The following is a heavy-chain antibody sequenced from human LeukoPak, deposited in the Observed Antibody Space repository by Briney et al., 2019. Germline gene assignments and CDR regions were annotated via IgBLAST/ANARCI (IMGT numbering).Heavy chain of an antibody. CDR2: ISSSGSTI. CDR3: ARSMDIVVVN. Sequence: GGSLRLSCAASGFTFSSYEMNWVRQAPGKGLEWVSYISSSGSTIYYADSVKGRFTISRDNAKNSLYLQMNSLRAEGTAVYYCARSMDIVVVNWGQGTLVTVSS. D-gene: IGHD2-21*01. CDR1: GFTFSSYE. V-gene: IGHV3-48*03. J-gene: IGHJ4*02.